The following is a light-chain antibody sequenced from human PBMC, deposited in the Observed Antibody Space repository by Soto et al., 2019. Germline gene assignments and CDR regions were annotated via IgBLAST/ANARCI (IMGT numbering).Light chain of an antibody. Sequence: EIVLTQSPGTLSLSPGDRATLSCRASQSVTGTYLAWYQQKPGQAPRLLIYGESIRATGIPDRFSGSGSGTEFTLTMSGLEPEDSAVYYWQQYGSPLWTFGQGTKVEI. J-gene: IGKJ1*01. V-gene: IGKV3-20*01. CDR2: GES. CDR3: QQYGSPLWT. CDR1: QSVTGTY.